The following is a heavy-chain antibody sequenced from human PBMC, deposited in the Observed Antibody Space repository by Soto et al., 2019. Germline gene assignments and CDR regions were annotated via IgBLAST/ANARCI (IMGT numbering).Heavy chain of an antibody. D-gene: IGHD2-2*01. J-gene: IGHJ6*02. Sequence: SETLSLTCTVSGGSISSYYWSWIRQPPGKGLEWIGYIYYSGSTNYNPSLKSRVTISVDTSKNQFSLKLCSVTAADTAVYYCGRQPGHCGSSTCFGYYSVDVWGQGTTVTVSS. V-gene: IGHV4-59*08. CDR2: IYYSGST. CDR1: GGSISSYY. CDR3: GRQPGHCGSSTCFGYYSVDV.